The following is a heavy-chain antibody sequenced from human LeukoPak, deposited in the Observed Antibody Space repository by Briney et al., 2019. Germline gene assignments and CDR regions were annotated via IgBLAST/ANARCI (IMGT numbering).Heavy chain of an antibody. CDR3: ARVQIPRYYYDSSGYFYYYGMDV. V-gene: IGHV1-2*02. D-gene: IGHD3-22*01. CDR2: INPNSGGT. Sequence: RASVTVSCKASGYTFTGYYMHWVRQAPGQGLEWMGWINPNSGGTNYAQKFQGRVTMTRDTSISTAYMELSRLRSDDTAVYYCARVQIPRYYYDSSGYFYYYGMDVWGQGTTVTVSS. CDR1: GYTFTGYY. J-gene: IGHJ6*02.